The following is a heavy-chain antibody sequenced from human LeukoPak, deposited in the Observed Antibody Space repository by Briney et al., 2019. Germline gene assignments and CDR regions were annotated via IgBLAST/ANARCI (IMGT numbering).Heavy chain of an antibody. J-gene: IGHJ3*02. D-gene: IGHD3-22*01. Sequence: GGSLRLSCAASGFTFSSYAMHWVRQAPGKGLEWAAVISYDGSNKYYADSVKGRFTISRDNSKNTLYLQMNSLRAEDTAVYYCARDGRYYDSSGFRGAFDIWGQGTMVTVSS. CDR3: ARDGRYYDSSGFRGAFDI. CDR2: ISYDGSNK. CDR1: GFTFSSYA. V-gene: IGHV3-30*04.